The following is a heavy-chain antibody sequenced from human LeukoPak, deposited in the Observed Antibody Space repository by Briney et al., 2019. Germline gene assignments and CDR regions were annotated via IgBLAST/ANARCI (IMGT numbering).Heavy chain of an antibody. CDR2: IYTTGST. Sequence: PSETLSLTRTVSVGSISIYYWRCIRQPAGKGLKWIGRIYTTGSTNYNPSLKSRVTMSEDTSKNQFSLKLRSVSAADTAVYYCAREGPAHCSGGSCPPSDYWGQGTLVTVSS. CDR1: VGSISIYY. J-gene: IGHJ4*02. D-gene: IGHD2-15*01. CDR3: AREGPAHCSGGSCPPSDY. V-gene: IGHV4-4*07.